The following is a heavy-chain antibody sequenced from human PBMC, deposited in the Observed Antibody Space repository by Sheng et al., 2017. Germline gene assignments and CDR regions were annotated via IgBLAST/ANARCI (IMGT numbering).Heavy chain of an antibody. CDR1: GFTFSSYS. D-gene: IGHD6-19*01. CDR3: ARALGDSSGWEALGSLRSFDYYYYYMDV. V-gene: IGHV3-48*01. CDR2: ISSSSSTI. Sequence: EVQLVESGGGLVQPGGSLRLSCAASGFTFSSYSMNWVRQAPGKGLEWVSYISSSSSTIYYADSVKGRFTISRDNAKNSLYLQMNSLRAEDTAVYYCARALGDSSGWEALGSLRSFDYYYYYMDVWGKGTTVTVSS. J-gene: IGHJ6*03.